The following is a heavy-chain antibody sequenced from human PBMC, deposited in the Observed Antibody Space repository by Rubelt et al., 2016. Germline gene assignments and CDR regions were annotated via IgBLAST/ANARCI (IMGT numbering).Heavy chain of an antibody. CDR1: GFTFSSYG. J-gene: IGHJ6*02. CDR3: CSSSWYDDYYDGMDV. D-gene: IGHD6-13*01. V-gene: IGHV3-30*03. Sequence: VQLLESGGGLVQPGGSLRLSCAASGFTFSSYGMHWVRQAPGKGLEWVAVISYDGSNKYYADSVKGRFTISRDNSKNTLDLRMNSLRAEDTAVYYCCSSSWYDDYYDGMDVWGQGTTVTVSS. CDR2: ISYDGSNK.